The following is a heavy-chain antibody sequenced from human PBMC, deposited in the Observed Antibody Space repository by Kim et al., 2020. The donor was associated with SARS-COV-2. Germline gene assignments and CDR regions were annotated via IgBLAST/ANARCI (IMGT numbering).Heavy chain of an antibody. CDR2: TSYDERSK. V-gene: IGHV3-30*18. Sequence: GGSLRLSCVASGFNFSSYVMHWVRQAPGKGLEWVAVTSYDERSKYYADSVKGRFTISRDYSKNVLYLQMNSVRGEDMAVYYCAKETDAFDIWGQGTMVTVSS. J-gene: IGHJ3*02. CDR1: GFNFSSYV. CDR3: AKETDAFDI.